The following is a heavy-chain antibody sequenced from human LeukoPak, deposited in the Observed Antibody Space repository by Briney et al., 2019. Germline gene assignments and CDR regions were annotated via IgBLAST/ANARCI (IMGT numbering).Heavy chain of an antibody. V-gene: IGHV4-38-2*02. D-gene: IGHD3-3*01. CDR3: ARNIYDFWSGYYRGAFDI. CDR2: IYHSGST. CDR1: GYSISSGYY. Sequence: KSSETLPPTCTVSGYSISSGYYWGWIRQPPGKGLEWIGSIYHSGSTYYNPSLKSRVTISVDTSKNQFSLKLSSVTAADTAVYYCARNIYDFWSGYYRGAFDIWGQGTMVTVSS. J-gene: IGHJ3*02.